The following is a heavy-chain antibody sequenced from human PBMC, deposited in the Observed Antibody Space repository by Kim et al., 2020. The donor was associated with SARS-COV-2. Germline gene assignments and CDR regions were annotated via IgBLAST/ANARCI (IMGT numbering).Heavy chain of an antibody. J-gene: IGHJ4*02. D-gene: IGHD2-21*02. V-gene: IGHV4-61*01. CDR3: ASSYCGGDCLGL. CDR1: GGSVSSGSYY. CDR2: IYYSGST. Sequence: SETLSLTCTVSGGSVSSGSYYWSWIRQPPGKGLEWIGYIYYSGSTNYNPSLKSRVTISVDTSKNQFSLKLSSVTAADTAVYYCASSYCGGDCLGLWGQGTLVTVSS.